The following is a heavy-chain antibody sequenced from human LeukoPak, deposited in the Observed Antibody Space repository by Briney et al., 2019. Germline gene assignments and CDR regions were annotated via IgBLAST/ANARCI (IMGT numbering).Heavy chain of an antibody. D-gene: IGHD6-19*01. Sequence: GGSLRLSCAASGFTFSSYSMNWVRQAPGKGLEWVSSISSSSSYIYYADSVKGRFTISRDNAKNSLYLQMNGLRAEDTAVYYCARVLGHWLVECWGQGTLVTVSS. V-gene: IGHV3-21*01. CDR1: GFTFSSYS. CDR3: ARVLGHWLVEC. CDR2: ISSSSSYI. J-gene: IGHJ4*02.